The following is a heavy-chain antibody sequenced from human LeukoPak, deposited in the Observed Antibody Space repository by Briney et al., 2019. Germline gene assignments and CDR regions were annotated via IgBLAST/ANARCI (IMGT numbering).Heavy chain of an antibody. CDR3: AGYCTSTSCYVVDY. CDR1: GFTFSSYE. CDR2: ISSSGSNI. V-gene: IGHV3-48*03. J-gene: IGHJ4*02. D-gene: IGHD2-2*01. Sequence: GGSLRLSCAASGFTFSSYEMNWVRQAPGKGLEWVSYISSSGSNIYYADSVKGRFTISRDNAKNSLYLQMNSLRAEDTAVYYCAGYCTSTSCYVVDYWGQGTLVTVSS.